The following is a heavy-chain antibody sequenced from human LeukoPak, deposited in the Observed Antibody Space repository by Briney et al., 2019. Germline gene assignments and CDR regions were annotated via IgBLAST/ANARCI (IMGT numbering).Heavy chain of an antibody. V-gene: IGHV4-39*07. CDR3: AKREDYGSGSYLD. CDR2: IYYSGNT. D-gene: IGHD3-10*01. CDR1: GGSISNYY. Sequence: SETLSLTCTVSGGSISNYYWGWIRQPPGMGLGWIGSIYYSGNTYYNPSLKSRVTISLDTSKNQFSLKLSSVTAADTAVYYCAKREDYGSGSYLDWGQGTLVTVSS. J-gene: IGHJ4*02.